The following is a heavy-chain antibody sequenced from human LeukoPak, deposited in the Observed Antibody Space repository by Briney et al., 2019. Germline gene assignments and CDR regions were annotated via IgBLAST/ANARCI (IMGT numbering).Heavy chain of an antibody. CDR2: IKQDGSEK. CDR1: GFTFTNYW. CDR3: ARDRPYYYFDY. D-gene: IGHD2-21*01. J-gene: IGHJ4*02. Sequence: GGSLRLSCAASGFTFTNYWLSWVRQAPGKGLEWVANIKQDGSEKYYVDSVKGRFTISRDNVKSSLYLQMNSLRAEDTAVYYCARDRPYYYFDYWGQGALVTVSS. V-gene: IGHV3-7*04.